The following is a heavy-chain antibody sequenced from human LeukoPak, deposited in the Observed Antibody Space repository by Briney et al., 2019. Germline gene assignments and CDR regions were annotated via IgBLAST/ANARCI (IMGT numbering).Heavy chain of an antibody. D-gene: IGHD2-15*01. Sequence: GGSLRLSCAAPVFTLSSYAMSWVRPAPGRGRGWVSGIFGNGGSTHYADSVKGRFTVSRDNSKNTLYLQMTSLRAEDTAVYFCARAKRGTPLPISYYFYAMDVWGQGTTVTVSS. CDR3: ARAKRGTPLPISYYFYAMDV. J-gene: IGHJ6*02. CDR2: IFGNGGST. V-gene: IGHV3-23*01. CDR1: VFTLSSYA.